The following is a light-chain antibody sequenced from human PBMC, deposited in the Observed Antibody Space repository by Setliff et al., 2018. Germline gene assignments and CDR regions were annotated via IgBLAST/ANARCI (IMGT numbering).Light chain of an antibody. V-gene: IGLV2-8*01. CDR1: SRDIGAYKF. CDR3: CSYASSSTFVV. CDR2: EVT. J-gene: IGLJ2*01. Sequence: QSALTQPPSASGSPGQSLTISCTGTSRDIGAYKFVSWYQQYPGKAPRLIIYEVTKRPSGVPDRFSGSKSGNTASLTISGLQAEDEGDYYCCSYASSSTFVVFGGGTKVTVL.